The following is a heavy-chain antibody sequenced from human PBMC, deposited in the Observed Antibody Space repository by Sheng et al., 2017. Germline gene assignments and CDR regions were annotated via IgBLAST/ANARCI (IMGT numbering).Heavy chain of an antibody. CDR1: GFTFSSYA. CDR2: ISGSGGST. CDR3: AKFPATVETFGFDS. V-gene: IGHV3-23*04. D-gene: IGHD4-4*01. J-gene: IGHJ4*02. Sequence: VQLVESGGGVVQPGRSLRLSCAASGFTFSSYAMHWVRQAPGKGLEWVSVISGSGGSTYYADSVKGRFTISRDNSKNTLFLQMNSLRAEDTAVYYCAKFPATVETFGFDSWGQGTLVTVSS.